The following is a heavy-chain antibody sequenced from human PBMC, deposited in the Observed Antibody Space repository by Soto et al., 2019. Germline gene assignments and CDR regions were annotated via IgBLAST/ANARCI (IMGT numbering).Heavy chain of an antibody. J-gene: IGHJ4*01. CDR1: GDNSTANY. CDR3: AGYLPKGGESAGFDY. CDR2: INPKSGGT. V-gene: IGHV1-2*02. D-gene: IGHD4-17*01. Sequence: ASVKVSCKVSGDNSTANYIHWVRQAPVHGCEWMGWINPKSGGTKHPQKFQGRVSMTRNTSLSTRYMTLTRLRSDDTAVYYCAGYLPKGGESAGFDYWG.